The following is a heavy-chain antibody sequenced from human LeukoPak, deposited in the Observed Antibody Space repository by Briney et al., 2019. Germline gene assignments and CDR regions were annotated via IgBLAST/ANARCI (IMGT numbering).Heavy chain of an antibody. CDR2: MNPKSGST. V-gene: IGHV1-8*01. D-gene: IGHD2-21*01. CDR1: GYTFTSYD. CDR3: EREVMKVKCYMDV. J-gene: IGHJ6*03. Sequence: ASVKVSCNASGYTFTSYDINWVRQATGQGLEWMGWMNPKSGSTGNAQKFQGRVTMTRNTSISTAYMELSSLRCEDTAVYYCEREVMKVKCYMDVWGKGTTVTVSS.